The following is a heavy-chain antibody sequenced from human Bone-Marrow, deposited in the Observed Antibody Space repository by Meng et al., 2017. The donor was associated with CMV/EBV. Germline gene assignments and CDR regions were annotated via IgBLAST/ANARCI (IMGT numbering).Heavy chain of an antibody. CDR3: EKGSYAGWFDP. V-gene: IGHV3-23*01. J-gene: IGHJ5*02. D-gene: IGHD1-26*01. Sequence: EVDLSGVEASRPQPRGSTCLACSAFACAFGSYAMRWACQTPGEGLEWVYSISGSGDSTYQKNSVTGRLAISKDNSKHTLYLKMNSLRAADTAVYYCEKGSYAGWFDPWGQGTLVTVSS. CDR1: ACAFGSYA. CDR2: ISGSGDST.